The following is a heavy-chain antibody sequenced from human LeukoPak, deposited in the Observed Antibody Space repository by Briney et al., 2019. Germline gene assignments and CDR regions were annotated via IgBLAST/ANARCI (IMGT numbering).Heavy chain of an antibody. J-gene: IGHJ4*02. CDR3: ARDSESAASDY. CDR2: ISYDGSNK. V-gene: IGHV3-30*03. Sequence: GKSLRLSCAASGFTFSSYGMHWVRQAPGKGLEWVAVISYDGSNKYYADSVKGRFTISRDNAKNSLYLQMNSLRAEDTAVYYCARDSESAASDYWGQGTLVTVSS. CDR1: GFTFSSYG. D-gene: IGHD6-13*01.